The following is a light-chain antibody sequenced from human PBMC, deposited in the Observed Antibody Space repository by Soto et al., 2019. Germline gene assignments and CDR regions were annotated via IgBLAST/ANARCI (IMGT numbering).Light chain of an antibody. Sequence: QSALIQPASVSGSRGQSITISCTGASSDVGGYNYVSWYQQFPGRAPKVMIYEVTNRPSGVSSRFSGSKSGNTASLTISGLQAEDEADYYCSSYTSSNTLIFGGGTKVTVL. CDR3: SSYTSSNTLI. J-gene: IGLJ2*01. CDR1: SSDVGGYNY. V-gene: IGLV2-14*01. CDR2: EVT.